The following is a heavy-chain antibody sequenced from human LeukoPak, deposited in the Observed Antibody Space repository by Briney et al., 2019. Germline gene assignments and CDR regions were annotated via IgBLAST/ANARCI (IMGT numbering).Heavy chain of an antibody. D-gene: IGHD1-26*01. CDR1: GGSINSYY. CDR2: IYYSGST. CDR3: ARLFHPALSGNYPFDY. Sequence: KPSETLSLTCTVSGGSINSYYWSWIRQPPGKGLEWIAYIYYSGSTSYNPSLKSRVTISVDTSKNQSSLKLNSVTAADTAMYYCARLFHPALSGNYPFDYWGQGTLVTVSS. J-gene: IGHJ4*02. V-gene: IGHV4-59*01.